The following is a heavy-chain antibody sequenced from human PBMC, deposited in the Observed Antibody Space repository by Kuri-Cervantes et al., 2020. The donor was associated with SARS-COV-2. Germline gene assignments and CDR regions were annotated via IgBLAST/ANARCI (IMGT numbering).Heavy chain of an antibody. CDR3: ARVTGTRSYYYYGMDV. CDR1: GFTFSSYW. D-gene: IGHD1-7*01. V-gene: IGHV3-74*01. Sequence: GGFLRLSCAASGFTFSSYWMHWVRQAPGKGLVWVSRINSDGSSTSYADSVKGRFTISRDNSKNTLYLQMNSLRDEDTAVYYCARVTGTRSYYYYGMDVWGQGTTVTVSS. J-gene: IGHJ6*02. CDR2: INSDGSST.